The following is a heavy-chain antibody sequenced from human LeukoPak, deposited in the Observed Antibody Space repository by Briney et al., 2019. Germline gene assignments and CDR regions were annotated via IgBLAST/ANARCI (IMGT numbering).Heavy chain of an antibody. D-gene: IGHD6-19*01. CDR3: ARNIAVAGRGDYMDV. Sequence: SETLSLTCTVSGGSLSSSRYYGGWVSQPPGRGREWLGSVYYSGSSYYNPSLKRRVTISVDTSKDQFSLKLSSVTAADTAVYYCARNIAVAGRGDYMDVWGKGTTVTISS. J-gene: IGHJ6*03. CDR2: VYYSGSS. CDR1: GGSLSSSRYY. V-gene: IGHV4-39*01.